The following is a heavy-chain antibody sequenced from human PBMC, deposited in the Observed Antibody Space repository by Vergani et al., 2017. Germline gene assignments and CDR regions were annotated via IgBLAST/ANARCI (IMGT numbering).Heavy chain of an antibody. CDR2: INPNSGGT. V-gene: IGHV1-2*02. CDR1: GYTFTGYY. D-gene: IGHD3-22*01. Sequence: QVQLVQSGAEVKKPGASVKVSCKASGYTFTGYYMHWVRQAPGQGLEWMGWINPNSGGTNYAQKFQGRVTMTRDTSISTAYMELSRLRSDDTAVYYCARDLMYYYDSSGYYLRAFDIWGQGTMVTVSS. CDR3: ARDLMYYYDSSGYYLRAFDI. J-gene: IGHJ3*02.